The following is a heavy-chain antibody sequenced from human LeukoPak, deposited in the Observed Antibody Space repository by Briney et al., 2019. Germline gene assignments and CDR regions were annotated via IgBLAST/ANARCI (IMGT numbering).Heavy chain of an antibody. J-gene: IGHJ1*01. Sequence: GGSLRLSCAASGFTFSSYGMPWVRQAPGKGLEWVAVISYDGSNKYYADSVKGRFTISRDNSKNTLYLQMNSLRAEDTAVYYCANLPTVGSQLPPAEYFQHWGQGTLVTVSS. CDR3: ANLPTVGSQLPPAEYFQH. CDR2: ISYDGSNK. V-gene: IGHV3-30*18. CDR1: GFTFSSYG. D-gene: IGHD2-2*01.